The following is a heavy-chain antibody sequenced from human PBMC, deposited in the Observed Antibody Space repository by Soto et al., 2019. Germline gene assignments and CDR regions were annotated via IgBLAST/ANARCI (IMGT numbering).Heavy chain of an antibody. D-gene: IGHD2-2*01. CDR3: ARDRDCSRTSCYRYHFEY. CDR1: GFTFSTYE. J-gene: IGHJ4*02. CDR2: IWYDGDNK. Sequence: GGSLRLSCAASGFTFSTYEMNWVRQAPGKGLEWVALIWYDGDNKNYEDSVRGRFTISRDNSKNTLYLQMNSLRAEDTAVYYCARDRDCSRTSCYRYHFEYWGQGTQVTVSS. V-gene: IGHV3-33*08.